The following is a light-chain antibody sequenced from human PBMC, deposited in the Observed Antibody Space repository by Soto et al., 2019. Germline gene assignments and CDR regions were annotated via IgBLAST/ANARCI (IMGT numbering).Light chain of an antibody. CDR2: GTS. J-gene: IGKJ1*01. CDR3: QQYGSWT. V-gene: IGKV3-20*01. Sequence: EIVLTQSPGTLSVSPGERATLSCRASQTISSSYLAWYRQKPGQAPSLLIYGTSSRATGIPDRFGGSGSGTDFTLTISRLEPEDSAIYYCQQYGSWTFGQGTKVEIK. CDR1: QTISSSY.